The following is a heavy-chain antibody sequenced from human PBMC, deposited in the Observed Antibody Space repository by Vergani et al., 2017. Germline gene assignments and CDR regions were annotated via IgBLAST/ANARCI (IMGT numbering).Heavy chain of an antibody. CDR3: ARNSFRHYGDFDY. V-gene: IGHV3-48*03. J-gene: IGHJ4*02. CDR1: GFTFSSYE. Sequence: EAQLLESGGGLVQPGGSLRLSCAASGFTFSSYEMNWVRQAPGKGLEWVSYISSSGSTIYYADSVKGRFTISRDNAKNSLYLQMNSLRAEDTAVYYCARNSFRHYGDFDYWGQGTLVTVSS. D-gene: IGHD4-17*01. CDR2: ISSSGSTI.